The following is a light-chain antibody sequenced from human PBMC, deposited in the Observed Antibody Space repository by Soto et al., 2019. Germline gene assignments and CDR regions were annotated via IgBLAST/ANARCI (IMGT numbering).Light chain of an antibody. CDR3: QQRSNWAT. CDR1: QSVSRN. Sequence: EIVLTQSPATLCLSPCERATLSCRASQSVSRNLAWYQQKPGQAPRLLIYDASNRATGIPARFSGSGSVTDFTLTISSLEPEDFAVYYCQQRSNWATFGPGTKVDIK. V-gene: IGKV3-11*01. J-gene: IGKJ3*01. CDR2: DAS.